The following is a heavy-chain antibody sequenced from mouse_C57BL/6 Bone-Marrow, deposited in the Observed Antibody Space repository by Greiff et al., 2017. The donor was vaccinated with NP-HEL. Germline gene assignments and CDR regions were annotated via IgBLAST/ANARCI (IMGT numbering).Heavy chain of an antibody. CDR3: ARAGGAVVGYFDV. Sequence: QVQLQQSGPELVKPGASVKISCKASGYAFSSSWMNWVKQRPGTGLEWIGRIYPGDGDTNYNGKFKGKATLTADKSSSTAYMQLSSLTSEDSAVYFCARAGGAVVGYFDVWGTGTTVTVSS. D-gene: IGHD1-1*01. CDR1: GYAFSSSW. CDR2: IYPGDGDT. V-gene: IGHV1-82*01. J-gene: IGHJ1*03.